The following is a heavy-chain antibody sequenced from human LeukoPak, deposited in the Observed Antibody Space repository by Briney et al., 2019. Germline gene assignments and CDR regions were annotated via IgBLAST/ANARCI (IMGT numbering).Heavy chain of an antibody. CDR2: INSVGSST. D-gene: IGHD3-16*01. CDR3: ARVRDYDYVWGRREDAFDI. CDR1: GFIFSTYW. Sequence: PGGSLRLSCTASGFIFSTYWMHWVRQAPGKGLVWVSRINSVGSSTNYADSVKGRFTISRDNAKNMLYLQMNSLRAEDTAVYYCARVRDYDYVWGRREDAFDIWGQGTMVTVSS. V-gene: IGHV3-74*01. J-gene: IGHJ3*02.